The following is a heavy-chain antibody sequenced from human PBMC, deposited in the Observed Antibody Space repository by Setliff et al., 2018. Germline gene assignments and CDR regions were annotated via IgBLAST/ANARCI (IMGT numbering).Heavy chain of an antibody. J-gene: IGHJ4*02. CDR2: IWNDGSEQ. V-gene: IGHV3-33*01. CDR3: ARDRGGGLYDY. Sequence: GGSLRLSCAAPGFTFSSHGMHWVRQAPGKGLEWVAVIWNDGSEQFYVDSVKGRFTISRDNAKNSLYLQMDSLRVEDTAMYFCARDRGGGLYDYWGRGTLVTVSS. D-gene: IGHD3-16*01. CDR1: GFTFSSHG.